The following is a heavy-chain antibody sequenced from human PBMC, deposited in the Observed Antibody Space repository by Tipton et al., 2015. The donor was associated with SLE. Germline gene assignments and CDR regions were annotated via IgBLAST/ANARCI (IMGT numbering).Heavy chain of an antibody. J-gene: IGHJ2*01. CDR1: GGSISGYY. CDR3: AREFLNPVTTVHYYFDL. D-gene: IGHD4-11*01. Sequence: TLSLTCTVSGGSISGYYWSWLRQPAGKGLEWIGRVYSSGSTIYNPSLKSRITLSLDTSKNQFSLRVNSATAADTAVYYCAREFLNPVTTVHYYFDLWGRGTLVTVSS. CDR2: VYSSGST. V-gene: IGHV4-4*07.